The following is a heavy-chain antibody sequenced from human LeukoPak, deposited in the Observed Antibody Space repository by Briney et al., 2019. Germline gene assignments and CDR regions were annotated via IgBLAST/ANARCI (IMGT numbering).Heavy chain of an antibody. CDR1: GFTFNNYG. J-gene: IGHJ4*02. CDR2: IRYDGSNE. CDR3: EKSYCSSSSCFDFDY. D-gene: IGHD2-2*01. V-gene: IGHV3-30*02. Sequence: PGGSLRLSCAASGFTFNNYGMHWVRRAPGKGLEWVTFIRYDGSNEYYADSVKGRFTISRDDSKNTLYLQLNSLRAEDTAVYYCEKSYCSSSSCFDFDYWGQGTLVTVSS.